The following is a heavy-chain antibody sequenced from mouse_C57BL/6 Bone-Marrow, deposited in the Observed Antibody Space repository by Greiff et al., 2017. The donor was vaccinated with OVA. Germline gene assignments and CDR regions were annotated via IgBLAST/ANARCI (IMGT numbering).Heavy chain of an antibody. V-gene: IGHV1-76*01. J-gene: IGHJ1*03. CDR3: ARRGYYGLWYFDV. D-gene: IGHD1-2*01. Sequence: PGQGLEWIARIYPGSGTTYYNEKFKGKATLTAEKSSSTAYMQRSSLTAEDSAVYFCARRGYYGLWYFDVWGTGTTVTVAS. CDR2: IYPGSGTT.